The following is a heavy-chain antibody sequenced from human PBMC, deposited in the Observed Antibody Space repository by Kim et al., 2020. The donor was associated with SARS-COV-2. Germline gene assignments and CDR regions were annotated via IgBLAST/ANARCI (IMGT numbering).Heavy chain of an antibody. V-gene: IGHV3-23*01. Sequence: GGSLRLSCAASGFTFSSYAMSWVRQAPGKGLEWVSAISGSGGSTYYADSVKGRFTISRDNSKNTLYLQMNSLRAEDTAVYYCAKDRRSSSWYANAFDIWGQGTMVTVSS. J-gene: IGHJ3*02. CDR3: AKDRRSSSWYANAFDI. CDR1: GFTFSSYA. CDR2: ISGSGGST. D-gene: IGHD6-13*01.